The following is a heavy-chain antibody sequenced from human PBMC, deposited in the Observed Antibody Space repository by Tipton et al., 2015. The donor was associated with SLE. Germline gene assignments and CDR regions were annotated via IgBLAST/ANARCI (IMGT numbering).Heavy chain of an antibody. CDR2: TYYRSKWYS. CDR3: ARDQNARTDS. V-gene: IGHV6-1*01. CDR1: GDSVSSNSVG. D-gene: IGHD2/OR15-2a*01. Sequence: GLVKPSQTLSVTCAISGDSVSSNSVGWHWIRQSPSRGLEWLGRTYYRSKWYSDYAVSVKSRMTINPDTSKNQFSLQLNSVTPEDTAVYYCARDQNARTDSWGQGTLVTVSS. J-gene: IGHJ5*01.